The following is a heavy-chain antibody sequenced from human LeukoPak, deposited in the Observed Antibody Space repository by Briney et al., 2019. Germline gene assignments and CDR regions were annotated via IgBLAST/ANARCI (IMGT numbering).Heavy chain of an antibody. J-gene: IGHJ4*02. Sequence: ASVKVSCKASGYSFSSYGISWVRQAPGQGLERMGWISANNGDTNYTQKLQGRVTMTTDTSTSTAYMELRSLRSDDTAVYYCARAPRYSAPDYWGQGILVTVSS. CDR2: ISANNGDT. D-gene: IGHD1-26*01. CDR3: ARAPRYSAPDY. V-gene: IGHV1-18*01. CDR1: GYSFSSYG.